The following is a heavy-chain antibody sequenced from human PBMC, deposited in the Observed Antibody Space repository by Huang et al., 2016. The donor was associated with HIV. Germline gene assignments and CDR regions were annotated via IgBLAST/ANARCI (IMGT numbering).Heavy chain of an antibody. Sequence: QVQLVQSGAEVKTPGSSVKVSCKASGGTFSKYAISWVRQAPGQGREWMGGFIPMFGTPNYARKFQGRVTITADDSTSTTYVEVSSLRSEDTALYYCARGQLGSYGDYDVLYWGQGTLVTVSS. D-gene: IGHD4-17*01. CDR3: ARGQLGSYGDYDVLY. V-gene: IGHV1-69*13. J-gene: IGHJ4*02. CDR1: GGTFSKYA. CDR2: FIPMFGTP.